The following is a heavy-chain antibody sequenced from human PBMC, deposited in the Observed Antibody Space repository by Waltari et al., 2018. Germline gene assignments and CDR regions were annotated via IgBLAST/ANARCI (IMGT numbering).Heavy chain of an antibody. V-gene: IGHV1-2*02. D-gene: IGHD1-1*01. CDR1: GNTLPYYY. CDR3: ARETLPGNKIIDY. J-gene: IGHJ4*02. Sequence: QVQLVQSGPEVKQPGASVRVSCKTSGNTLPYYYLPWGQQAPGQGLEWMAWINSNTGDSQSAQTFQGRVTVTKDTSLTTVYLELSGLRSDDTALYYCARETLPGNKIIDYWGQGTLVTVSS. CDR2: INSNTGDS.